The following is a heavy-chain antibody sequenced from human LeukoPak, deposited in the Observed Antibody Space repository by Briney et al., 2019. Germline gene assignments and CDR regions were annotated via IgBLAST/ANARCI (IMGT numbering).Heavy chain of an antibody. CDR2: ISGSGGST. J-gene: IGHJ4*02. CDR1: GFTFSSYA. V-gene: IGHV3-23*01. D-gene: IGHD1-1*01. Sequence: GGSLRLSCAASGFTFSSYAMSWVRQAPGKGLEWVSAISGSGGSTYYADSVKGRFTISRDSSKNTLYLQMNSLRAEDTAVYYCAKGVNYWNQYYFDYWGQGTLVTVSS. CDR3: AKGVNYWNQYYFDY.